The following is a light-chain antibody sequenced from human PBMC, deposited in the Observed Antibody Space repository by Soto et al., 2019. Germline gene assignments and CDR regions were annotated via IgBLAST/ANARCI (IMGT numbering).Light chain of an antibody. CDR3: DSYTSSRAYV. V-gene: IGLV2-14*01. CDR2: EVS. CDR1: SSDVGGYNY. Sequence: QSVLTQPASVSGSPGQSITISSTGTSSDVGGYNYVSWYQQQAGKAPKLIIHEVSNRPSGVSNRFSGSKSGNTASLTISGLQAEDAAEYYCDSYTSSRAYVFGIGTKLTVL. J-gene: IGLJ1*01.